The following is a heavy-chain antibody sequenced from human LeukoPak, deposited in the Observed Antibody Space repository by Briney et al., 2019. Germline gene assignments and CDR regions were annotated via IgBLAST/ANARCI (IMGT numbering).Heavy chain of an antibody. V-gene: IGHV3-7*03. CDR3: VRDDRGIAVGSRDH. J-gene: IGHJ4*02. Sequence: GGSLRLSCAASGFSFSNHWMTWVRQAPGKGLEWVATINPDGTEKRYVDSVKGRFTISRDNGKNSLYLQMSSLRAEDTAVYYCVRDDRGIAVGSRDHGAQGSLVTVSS. D-gene: IGHD6-19*01. CDR1: GFSFSNHW. CDR2: INPDGTEK.